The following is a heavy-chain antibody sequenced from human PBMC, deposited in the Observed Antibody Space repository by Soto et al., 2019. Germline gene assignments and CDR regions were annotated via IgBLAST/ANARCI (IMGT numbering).Heavy chain of an antibody. V-gene: IGHV3-11*06. D-gene: IGHD2-21*02. CDR3: ARAKTPSSGGNSGAFDI. Sequence: QVQLVESGGGLVKPGGSLRLSCAASGFTFSDYYMSWIRQAPGQGLEWVSYISPDSDYTSYADSVRGRFSISRDNDQKSMYMKINSLRDEDTALYYCARAKTPSSGGNSGAFDIWGQGTMVTVSS. CDR1: GFTFSDYY. CDR2: ISPDSDYT. J-gene: IGHJ3*02.